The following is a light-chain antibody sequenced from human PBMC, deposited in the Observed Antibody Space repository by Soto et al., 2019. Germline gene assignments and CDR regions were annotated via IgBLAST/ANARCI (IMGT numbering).Light chain of an antibody. CDR3: QHYESSPPSYT. CDR2: GAS. V-gene: IGKV3-20*01. CDR1: QSLSSSD. Sequence: EIVLTQSPGTLSLSPGERATLSCRASQSLSSSDLAWYQQKPGQAPRLLIYGASSRATGIPDKFRGSASGTDFTLTISRLEPEDFAVYYCQHYESSPPSYTFGQGTKLEIK. J-gene: IGKJ2*01.